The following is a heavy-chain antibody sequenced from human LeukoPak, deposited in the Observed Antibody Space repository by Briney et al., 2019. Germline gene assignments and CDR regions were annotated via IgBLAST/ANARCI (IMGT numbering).Heavy chain of an antibody. J-gene: IGHJ4*02. CDR3: ARLTASIVVGFDY. CDR2: IKQDGSEK. D-gene: IGHD3-22*01. CDR1: GFTFSSYW. Sequence: QAGGSLRLSCAASGFTFSSYWMSWVRQAPGKGLGWVANIKQDGSEKYYVDSVKGRFTISRDNTKNSLYLQMNSLRAEDTAVYYCARLTASIVVGFDYWGQGTLVTVSS. V-gene: IGHV3-7*01.